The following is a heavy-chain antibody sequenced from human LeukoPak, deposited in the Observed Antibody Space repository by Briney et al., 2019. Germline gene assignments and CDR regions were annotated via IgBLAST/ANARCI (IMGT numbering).Heavy chain of an antibody. J-gene: IGHJ4*02. CDR1: GGSISSYY. CDR2: MYYSGGT. D-gene: IGHD7-27*01. Sequence: SETLSLTCTVSGGSISSYYWSWVRQPPGKGLEWIGHMYYSGGTTYNPSLKGRVSISLDTSKKHFSLKLSSVTAADTAVYYCAGTGLFFDYWSQGTLVTVSS. V-gene: IGHV4-59*01. CDR3: AGTGLFFDY.